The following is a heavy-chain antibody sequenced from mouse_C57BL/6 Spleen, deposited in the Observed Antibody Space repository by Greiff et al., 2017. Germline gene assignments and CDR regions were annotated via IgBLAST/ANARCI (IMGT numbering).Heavy chain of an antibody. V-gene: IGHV3-1*01. CDR1: GYSITSGYD. CDR2: ISYSGST. J-gene: IGHJ1*03. Sequence: EVQLQQSGPGMVKPSQSLSLTCTVTGYSITSGYDWHWIRHFPGNKLEWMGYISYSGSTNYNPSLKSRIAITHDTSKNHFFLKLNSVTTEDTATYYCAREGGSRDWYCDVWGTGTTVTVSS. CDR3: AREGGSRDWYCDV. D-gene: IGHD1-1*01.